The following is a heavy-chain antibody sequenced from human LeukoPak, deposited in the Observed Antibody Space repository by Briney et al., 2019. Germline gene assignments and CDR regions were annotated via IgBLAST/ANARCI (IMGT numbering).Heavy chain of an antibody. D-gene: IGHD5-12*01. V-gene: IGHV4-39*07. Sequence: SETLSLTCTVSGGSISSSSYYWGWIRQPPGKGLEWIGSIYYSGSTYYNPSLKSRVTIPVDTSKNQFSLKLSSVTAADTAVYYCARDQGYSGYDEANWFDPWGQGTLVTVSS. J-gene: IGHJ5*02. CDR1: GGSISSSSYY. CDR3: ARDQGYSGYDEANWFDP. CDR2: IYYSGST.